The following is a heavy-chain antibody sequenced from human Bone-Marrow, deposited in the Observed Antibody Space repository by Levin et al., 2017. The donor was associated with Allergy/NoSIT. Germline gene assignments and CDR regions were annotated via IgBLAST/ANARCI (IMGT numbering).Heavy chain of an antibody. Sequence: GGSLRLSCAASGFTFDDYAMHWVRQAPGKGLEWVSGISWNSGSIGYADSVKGRFTISRDNAKNSLYLQMNSLRAEDTALYYCAKDTFPSIAVAGTLFDYWGQGTLVTVSS. CDR2: ISWNSGSI. CDR1: GFTFDDYA. J-gene: IGHJ4*02. D-gene: IGHD6-19*01. V-gene: IGHV3-9*01. CDR3: AKDTFPSIAVAGTLFDY.